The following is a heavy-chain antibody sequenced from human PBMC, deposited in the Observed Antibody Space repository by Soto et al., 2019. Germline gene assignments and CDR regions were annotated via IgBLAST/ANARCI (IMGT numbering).Heavy chain of an antibody. CDR2: ISAYNGNT. J-gene: IGHJ4*02. D-gene: IGHD5-12*01. V-gene: IGHV1-18*01. Sequence: ASVKVSCKASGYTFTSYGISWVRQAPGQGLEWMGWISAYNGNTNYAQKLQGRVTMTTDTSTSTAYMELRSLRSDDTAVFYCARAAKGYSGYDYPEGYWGQGTLVTVSS. CDR3: ARAAKGYSGYDYPEGY. CDR1: GYTFTSYG.